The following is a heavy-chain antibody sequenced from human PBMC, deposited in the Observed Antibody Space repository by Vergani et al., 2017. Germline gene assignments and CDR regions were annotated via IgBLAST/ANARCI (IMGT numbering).Heavy chain of an antibody. CDR2: LSSNDEK. CDR1: GFSLIHARMG. D-gene: IGHD7-27*01. Sequence: QVTLKESGPVLVKPTETLKLTCTVSGFSLIHARMGVSWIRQPPGKALEWLAHLSSNDEKSYSRSLKSRLTISKDISKSQVVLTMTNIDPVDTATYYCSRVRSIWGDVFDSWGQGTMVTVS. V-gene: IGHV2-26*01. J-gene: IGHJ3*02. CDR3: SRVRSIWGDVFDS.